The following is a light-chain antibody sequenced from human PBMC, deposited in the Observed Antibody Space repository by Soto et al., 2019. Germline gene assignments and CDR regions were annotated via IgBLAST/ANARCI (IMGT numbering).Light chain of an antibody. Sequence: QSALTQPASVSASPGQSITISCTGTSTDIGGSNYVSWYQQHPGKAPKLVIYDVTNRPSGVSYLFSGSKSANTASQSISGLQADAKADYYCSSYRSSCTSYVFGSGTKVTV. CDR2: DVT. J-gene: IGLJ1*01. CDR1: STDIGGSNY. CDR3: SSYRSSCTSYV. V-gene: IGLV2-14*03.